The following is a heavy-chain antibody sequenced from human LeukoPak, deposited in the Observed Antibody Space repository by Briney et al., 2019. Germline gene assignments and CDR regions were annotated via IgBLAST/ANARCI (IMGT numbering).Heavy chain of an antibody. D-gene: IGHD3-3*01. CDR2: INPNSGGT. Sequence: ASVKVSCKASGYTFTGYYMHWVRQAPGQGLEWMGWINPNSGGTNYAQKLQGRVTMTRDTSISTAYMELSRLRSDDTAVYYCARSYDFWSGPYYMDVWGKGTTVTVSS. CDR1: GYTFTGYY. CDR3: ARSYDFWSGPYYMDV. J-gene: IGHJ6*03. V-gene: IGHV1-2*02.